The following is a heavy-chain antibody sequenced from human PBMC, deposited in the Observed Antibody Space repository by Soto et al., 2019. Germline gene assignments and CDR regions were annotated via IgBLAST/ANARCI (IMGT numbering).Heavy chain of an antibody. V-gene: IGHV4-31*01. D-gene: IGHD3-10*01. CDR1: GGSISSGGYY. J-gene: IGHJ5*02. CDR2: IYYSGST. CDR3: ARESMVRGVILLDP. Sequence: PSETLSLTCTVSGGSISSGGYYWSWIRQHPGKGLEWIGYIYYSGSTYYNPSLKSQVTISVDTSKNQFSLKLSSVTAADTAVYYCARESMVRGVILLDPWGQGTLVTVSS.